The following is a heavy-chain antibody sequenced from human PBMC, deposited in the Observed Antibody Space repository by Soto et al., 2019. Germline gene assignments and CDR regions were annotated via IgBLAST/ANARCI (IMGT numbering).Heavy chain of an antibody. CDR3: ASSFLAATGNYYYVMDV. CDR1: GYSFTSYW. Sequence: PGESLKICYKGSGYSFTSYWIGWVRQMPGKGLEWMGIVYPGDSDTRYSPSFQGQVTISADKSISTAYLQWSSLKASDTAMYYCASSFLAATGNYYYVMDVWGQGTTVTVS. J-gene: IGHJ6*02. CDR2: VYPGDSDT. D-gene: IGHD6-13*01. V-gene: IGHV5-51*01.